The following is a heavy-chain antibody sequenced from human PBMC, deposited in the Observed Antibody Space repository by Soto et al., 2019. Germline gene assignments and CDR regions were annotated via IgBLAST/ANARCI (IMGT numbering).Heavy chain of an antibody. Sequence: QVQLQESGPGLVKPSETLSLTCTVSGGSISSYYWSWIRQPPGKGLEWIGYIYYSGSTNYNPSLKSRVTISVDTSKNQFSLKLSSVTAADTAVYYCARGGRLQFIYYYYYMDVWGKGTTVTVSS. D-gene: IGHD4-4*01. CDR3: ARGGRLQFIYYYYYMDV. V-gene: IGHV4-59*08. CDR1: GGSISSYY. CDR2: IYYSGST. J-gene: IGHJ6*03.